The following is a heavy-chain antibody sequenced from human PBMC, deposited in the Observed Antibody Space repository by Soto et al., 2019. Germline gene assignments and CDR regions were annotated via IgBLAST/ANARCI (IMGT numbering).Heavy chain of an antibody. CDR1: GGSISSSNHY. D-gene: IGHD3-10*01. CDR2: IYYSGGT. V-gene: IGHV4-39*01. CDR3: ARRSYGSGVDL. Sequence: QLQLQESGPGLVKPSETLSLTCTVSGGSISSSNHYWGWIRQTPGKGLEWIGNIYYSGGTFYNASLKSRVTISFDTSKNQLSLKVTSVTAADTDVYYCARRSYGSGVDLWGQGTLVTVSS. J-gene: IGHJ5*02.